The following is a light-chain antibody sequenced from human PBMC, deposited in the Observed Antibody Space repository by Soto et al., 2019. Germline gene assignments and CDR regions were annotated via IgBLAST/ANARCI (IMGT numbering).Light chain of an antibody. V-gene: IGKV3-20*01. J-gene: IGKJ1*01. Sequence: EIVLTQSPGTLSLSPGDRATLSCRASQSVTSSYLAWYQQKPGQAPRLLIYGASSRATGIPDRFSGSGSGTDFTLTISRLEPEDFAVYYCQHYGSSPWTFGQGTKVEIK. CDR3: QHYGSSPWT. CDR1: QSVTSSY. CDR2: GAS.